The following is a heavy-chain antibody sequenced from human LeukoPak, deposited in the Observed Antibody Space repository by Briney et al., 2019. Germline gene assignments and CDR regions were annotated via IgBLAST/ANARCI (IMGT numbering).Heavy chain of an antibody. V-gene: IGHV4-39*07. CDR2: INHSGST. CDR1: GGSISSSSYY. J-gene: IGHJ4*02. D-gene: IGHD2-2*01. Sequence: PSETLSLTCTVSGGSISSSSYYWGWIRQPPGKGLEWIGEINHSGSTNYNPSLKSRVTISVDTSKNQFSLKLSSVTAADTAVYYCARLDIVVVPAAPGGRCYFDYWGQGTLVTVSS. CDR3: ARLDIVVVPAAPGGRCYFDY.